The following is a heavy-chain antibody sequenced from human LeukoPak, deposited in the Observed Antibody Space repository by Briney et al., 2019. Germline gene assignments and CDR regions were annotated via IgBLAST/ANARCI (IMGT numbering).Heavy chain of an antibody. D-gene: IGHD1-26*01. CDR1: GFTFSTYG. V-gene: IGHV3-30*02. J-gene: IGHJ3*02. CDR3: ATYSGNYRDDVFDI. CDR2: IRYDGTKK. Sequence: GGSLRLSCAASGFTFSTYGMHWVRQAPGKGLEGVAFIRYDGTKKSYADSVRGRFTISRDNSKNTLYLQMNSLRVEDTAVYYCATYSGNYRDDVFDIWGQGTMVTVSS.